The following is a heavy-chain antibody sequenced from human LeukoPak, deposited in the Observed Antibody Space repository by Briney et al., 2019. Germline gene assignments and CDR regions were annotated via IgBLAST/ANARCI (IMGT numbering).Heavy chain of an antibody. CDR2: IYYNWST. D-gene: IGHD4-17*01. CDR3: AGFSSTTVTTFGRETQGGTSYFDY. Sequence: NPSETLPLTWTVSGGSISSYYWSWIRQPPGKGLGVIGVIYYNWSTNYNPSLKSRLTIAVDPARKEFSLKLSSVPAAKKAVYYCAGFSSTTVTTFGRETQGGTSYFDYWGQGTLVNVSS. CDR1: GGSISSYY. V-gene: IGHV4-59*12. J-gene: IGHJ4*02.